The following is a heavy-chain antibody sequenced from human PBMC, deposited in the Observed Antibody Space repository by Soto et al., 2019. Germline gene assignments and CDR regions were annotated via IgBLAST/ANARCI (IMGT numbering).Heavy chain of an antibody. Sequence: QVQLQQWGAGLLKPSETLSLTCAVYGGSFSGYYWSWIRQPPGKGLEWIGEINHSGSTNYNPSLKSRVTITVDTSKNQFSRKPSSVTAADTAVYYCASPIPPNDGDYFGGAFDIWGQGTMVTVSS. D-gene: IGHD4-17*01. CDR2: INHSGST. V-gene: IGHV4-34*01. CDR3: ASPIPPNDGDYFGGAFDI. CDR1: GGSFSGYY. J-gene: IGHJ3*02.